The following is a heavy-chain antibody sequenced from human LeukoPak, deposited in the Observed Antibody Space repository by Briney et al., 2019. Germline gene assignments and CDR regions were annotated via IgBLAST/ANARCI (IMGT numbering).Heavy chain of an antibody. CDR2: INPNSGGT. V-gene: IGHV1-2*02. CDR3: ASGFGAYDFVEFRTRAPPLDY. CDR1: GYTFTGYY. J-gene: IGHJ4*02. Sequence: ASVKVSCKASGYTFTGYYMHWVRQAPGQGLEWMGWINPNSGGTNYAQKFQGRVTMTRDTSISTAYMELSRLRSDDTAVYYCASGFGAYDFVEFRTRAPPLDYWGQGTLVTVSS. D-gene: IGHD3-16*01.